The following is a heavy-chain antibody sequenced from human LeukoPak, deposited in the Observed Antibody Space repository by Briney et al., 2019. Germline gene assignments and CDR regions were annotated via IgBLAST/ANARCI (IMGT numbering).Heavy chain of an antibody. V-gene: IGHV1-18*04. CDR2: ISAYNGNT. D-gene: IGHD2-8*01. CDR1: GYTFTGYY. J-gene: IGHJ4*02. Sequence: ASVKVSCKASGYTFTGYYMHWVRQAPGQGPEWMGWISAYNGNTNYAQKLQGRVTMTTDTSTSTAYMELRSLRSDDTAVYYCALNGGRFPDYWGQGTLVTVSS. CDR3: ALNGGRFPDY.